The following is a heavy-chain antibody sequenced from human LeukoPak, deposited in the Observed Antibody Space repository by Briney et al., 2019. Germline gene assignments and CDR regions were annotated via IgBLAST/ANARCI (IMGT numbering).Heavy chain of an antibody. J-gene: IGHJ4*02. CDR1: GFTFSSYA. V-gene: IGHV3-23*01. D-gene: IGHD5-24*01. CDR2: ISGSGGST. CDR3: AKRAGYNSTYFDY. Sequence: PGGSLRLSXAASGFTFSSYAMSWVRQAPGTGLEWVSAISGSGGSTYYADSVKGRFTISRDNSRNTLYLQMNRLRAEDTAVYYCAKRAGYNSTYFDYWGQGTLVTVSS.